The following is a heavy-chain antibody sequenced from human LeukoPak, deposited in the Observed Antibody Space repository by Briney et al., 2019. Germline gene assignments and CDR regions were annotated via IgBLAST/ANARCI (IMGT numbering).Heavy chain of an antibody. CDR1: GVAFDSHG. V-gene: IGHV3-33*03. Sequence: KPGGSLRLSCAASGVAFDSHGMHWVRQSPGKGLEWVAVIWYDGSNKDYADSVKGRFTISRDNAKNTLYLQMHSLRAEDTAVYFCASGPTGFAWGQGTLVTVSS. J-gene: IGHJ5*02. D-gene: IGHD1-14*01. CDR2: IWYDGSNK. CDR3: ASGPTGFA.